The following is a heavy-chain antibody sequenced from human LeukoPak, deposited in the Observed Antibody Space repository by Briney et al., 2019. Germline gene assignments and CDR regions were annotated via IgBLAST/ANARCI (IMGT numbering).Heavy chain of an antibody. CDR2: IYWDDDK. CDR1: GFSLSTTGVG. Sequence: SGPTLVNPTQTLTLTCTFSGFSLSTTGVGVGWIRQPPGKALEWLALIYWDDDKRYSPSLKTSLTITKDTSKNQVVLTMTNMDPVDTATYYCAHKYDYQDYFDYWGQGTLVTVSS. D-gene: IGHD3-10*01. CDR3: AHKYDYQDYFDY. V-gene: IGHV2-5*02. J-gene: IGHJ4*02.